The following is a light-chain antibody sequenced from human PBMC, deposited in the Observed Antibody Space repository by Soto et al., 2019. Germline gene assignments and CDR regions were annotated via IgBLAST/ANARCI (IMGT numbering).Light chain of an antibody. CDR2: DAS. V-gene: IGKV3-20*01. J-gene: IGKJ1*01. Sequence: EIVLTQSPGTLSLSPGERATLSCRASQSVSSCYLDWYLQKPGQAPILLIYDASTRATGIPGRFSGSESWTKFTLTINRLLPEDCAVYYCKQYDSRYVTFGQGTKVEIK. CDR1: QSVSSCY. CDR3: KQYDSRYVT.